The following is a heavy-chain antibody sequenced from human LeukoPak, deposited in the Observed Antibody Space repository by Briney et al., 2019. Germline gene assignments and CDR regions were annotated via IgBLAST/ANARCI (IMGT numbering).Heavy chain of an antibody. CDR1: GFTFSLYG. Sequence: PGGSLRLSCAASGFTFSLYGMSWVRQAPGKGLEWVAGIGGSGGGAYYAEALTGRSTISRDNSKNTVYPQMNDLRVEDTAIYYCAKGGLRGGTYNDDFWGQGTLVTVSS. J-gene: IGHJ4*02. CDR3: AKGGLRGGTYNDDF. V-gene: IGHV3-23*01. CDR2: IGGSGGGA. D-gene: IGHD3-16*01.